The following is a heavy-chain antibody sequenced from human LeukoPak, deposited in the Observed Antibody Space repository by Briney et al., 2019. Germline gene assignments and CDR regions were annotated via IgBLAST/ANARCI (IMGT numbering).Heavy chain of an antibody. CDR3: ARSTGGYDGLFDY. V-gene: IGHV3-30-3*01. D-gene: IGHD5-12*01. J-gene: IGHJ4*02. Sequence: GGSLRLSCAASGFTFSSYAMHWVRQAPGKGLEWVAVISYDGSNKYYADSVKGRFTISRDNSKNTLYLQMNSLRAEDTAEYYCARSTGGYDGLFDYWGQGTLVTVSS. CDR2: ISYDGSNK. CDR1: GFTFSSYA.